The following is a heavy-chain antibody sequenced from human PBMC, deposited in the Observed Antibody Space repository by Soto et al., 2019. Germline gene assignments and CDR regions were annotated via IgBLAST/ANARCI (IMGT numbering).Heavy chain of an antibody. CDR2: IIPIFGTA. CDR1: GGTFSSYA. V-gene: IGHV1-69*01. J-gene: IGHJ4*02. CDR3: ASYMVATGSFDY. Sequence: QVQLVQSGAEVKKPGSSVKVSCKASGGTFSSYAISWVRQAPGQGLERMGGIIPIFGTANYAQKFQGRVTITADESTSTADMELSSLISEDTAVYYCASYMVATGSFDYWGQGTLVTVSS. D-gene: IGHD5-12*01.